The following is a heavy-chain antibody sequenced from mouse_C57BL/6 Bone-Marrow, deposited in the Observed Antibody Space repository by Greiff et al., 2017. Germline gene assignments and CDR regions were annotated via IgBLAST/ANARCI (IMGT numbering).Heavy chain of an antibody. CDR3: ARDYSNPCALDY. Sequence: QVQLQQSGAELVMPGASVKLSCKASGYTFTSYWMHWVKQRPGQGLEWIGEIDPSDSYTNYNQKFKGKSTLTVDKSSSTAYMQLSSLTSEDSAVYYCARDYSNPCALDYWGQGTSVTVSS. J-gene: IGHJ4*01. V-gene: IGHV1-69*01. CDR1: GYTFTSYW. CDR2: IDPSDSYT. D-gene: IGHD2-5*01.